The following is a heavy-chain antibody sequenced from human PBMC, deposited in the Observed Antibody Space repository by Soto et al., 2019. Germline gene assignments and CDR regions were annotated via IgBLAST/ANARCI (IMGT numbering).Heavy chain of an antibody. Sequence: QVPLVESGGDLVKPGGSLRLSCAASGFTFSDYYMSWIRQAPGKGLEWVSYISSSGSTIYYADSVKGRFTISRDNAKNSVYLQMNSLRAEDTAVYYCARDWRRSSLGRYYFDYWGQGTLVTVSS. V-gene: IGHV3-11*01. CDR3: ARDWRRSSLGRYYFDY. CDR2: ISSSGSTI. J-gene: IGHJ4*02. D-gene: IGHD6-6*01. CDR1: GFTFSDYY.